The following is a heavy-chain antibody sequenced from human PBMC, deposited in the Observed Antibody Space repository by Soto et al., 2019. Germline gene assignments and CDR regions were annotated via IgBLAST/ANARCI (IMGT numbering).Heavy chain of an antibody. CDR2: ISSNGGST. Sequence: PGGSLRLSCSASGFTFSSYAMHWVRQAPGKGLKYVSAISSNGGSTYYADSVKGRFTISRDNSKNTLYLQMSSLRAEDTVVYFCVKEGLVAAVYGMDVWGQGPTVTLSS. D-gene: IGHD2-15*01. V-gene: IGHV3-64D*08. CDR3: VKEGLVAAVYGMDV. CDR1: GFTFSSYA. J-gene: IGHJ6*02.